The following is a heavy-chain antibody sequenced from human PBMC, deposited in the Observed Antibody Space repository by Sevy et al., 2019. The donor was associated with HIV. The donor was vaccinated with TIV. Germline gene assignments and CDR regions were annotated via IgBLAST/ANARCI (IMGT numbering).Heavy chain of an antibody. CDR3: AKGVESCSSTSCYYGWFDP. D-gene: IGHD2-2*01. V-gene: IGHV3-23*01. CDR2: ISGSGGST. Sequence: GGSLRLSCAASGFTFSSYAMSWVRQAPGKGLEWVSAISGSGGSTYYADSVKGRFTISRDNSKNTLYLQMNSLRAEDTAVYYCAKGVESCSSTSCYYGWFDPWCQGTLVTVSS. CDR1: GFTFSSYA. J-gene: IGHJ5*02.